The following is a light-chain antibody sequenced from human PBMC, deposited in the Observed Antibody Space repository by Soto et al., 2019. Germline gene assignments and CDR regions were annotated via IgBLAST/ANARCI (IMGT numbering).Light chain of an antibody. CDR3: CSYAGSYTVV. V-gene: IGLV2-11*01. Sequence: QSVLTQPRSVSGSPGQSVTISCTRTSSDVGGYNYVSWYQQHPGKAPKLMIYDVGKRPSGVPDRFSGSKSGNTASLTISGLRAEDEADYYCCSYAGSYTVVFGGGTKLTVL. J-gene: IGLJ2*01. CDR2: DVG. CDR1: SSDVGGYNY.